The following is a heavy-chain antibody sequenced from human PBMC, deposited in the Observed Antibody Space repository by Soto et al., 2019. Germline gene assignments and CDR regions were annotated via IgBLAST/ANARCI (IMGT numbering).Heavy chain of an antibody. CDR2: MYYSGST. Sequence: SETLSLPCTVSGGSVSSGSDYWSWIRQPPGKGLEWIGYMYYSGSTNYNPSLKSRVTISVDTSKNQFSLKLSSVTAADTAVYYCERALRAKNWFDPWGQGTLVTVSS. D-gene: IGHD4-17*01. J-gene: IGHJ5*02. CDR1: GGSVSSGSDY. V-gene: IGHV4-61*01. CDR3: ERALRAKNWFDP.